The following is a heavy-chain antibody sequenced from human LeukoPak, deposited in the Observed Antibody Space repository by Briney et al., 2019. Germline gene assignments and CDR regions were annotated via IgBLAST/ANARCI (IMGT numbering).Heavy chain of an antibody. CDR2: IIPIFGTA. CDR1: GGTFSSYA. V-gene: IGHV1-69*13. CDR3: ARGRGSGSYSDAFDI. J-gene: IGHJ3*02. D-gene: IGHD3-10*01. Sequence: GASVKVSCKASGGTFSSYAISWVRQAPGQGLGWMGGIIPIFGTANYAQKFQGRVTITADESTSTAYMELSSLRSEDTAVYYCARGRGSGSYSDAFDIWGQGTMVTVSS.